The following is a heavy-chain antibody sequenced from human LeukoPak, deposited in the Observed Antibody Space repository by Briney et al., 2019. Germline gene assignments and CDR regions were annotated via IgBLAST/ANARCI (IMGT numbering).Heavy chain of an antibody. CDR3: ATIAVAGYDWFDP. V-gene: IGHV4-4*03. D-gene: IGHD6-19*01. Sequence: PPETLSLTCAVSGVSISSPNWWSWVRQPPGKGLEWIGENYHSGSTNYNPSLRSRVTMSIDKSKNQFSLKLSSVTAADTAFYYCATIAVAGYDWFDPWGQGTLVTVSS. CDR2: NYHSGST. J-gene: IGHJ5*02. CDR1: GVSISSPNW.